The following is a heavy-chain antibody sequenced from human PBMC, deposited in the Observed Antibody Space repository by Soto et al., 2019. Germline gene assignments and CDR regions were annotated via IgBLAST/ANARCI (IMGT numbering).Heavy chain of an antibody. J-gene: IGHJ1*01. CDR3: AKDGDFGEDGPAEYFEH. CDR1: GFTFKNYA. CDR2: TTGSGANK. D-gene: IGHD4-17*01. V-gene: IGHV3-23*01. Sequence: EVNLLESGGGVVQPGESLRISCVGSGFTFKNYAMTWVRQAPGKGLEWVSGTTGSGANKHYADSVRGRFTISRDNSKKTLYLEMKSLRVEDTVVYYCAKDGDFGEDGPAEYFEHWGQGTLVTVSS.